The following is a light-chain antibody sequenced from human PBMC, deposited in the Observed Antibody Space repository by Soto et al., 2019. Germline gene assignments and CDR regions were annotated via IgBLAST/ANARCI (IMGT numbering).Light chain of an antibody. Sequence: EIVMTQSPATLSVSPGERATLSCRASQRVSSNLAWYQQKLGQAPRLLIYGASTRATGIPARFSGSGSGTEFTLTISSLQSEDFAVYYCQQYNNWPLYTFGQGTKLQIK. J-gene: IGKJ2*01. V-gene: IGKV3-15*01. CDR3: QQYNNWPLYT. CDR1: QRVSSN. CDR2: GAS.